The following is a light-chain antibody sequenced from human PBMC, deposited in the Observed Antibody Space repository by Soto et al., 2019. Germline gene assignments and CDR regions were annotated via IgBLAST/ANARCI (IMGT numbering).Light chain of an antibody. CDR1: ESLVHSDGRTY. J-gene: IGKJ1*01. CDR2: LIS. CDR3: VQLTHFPWT. Sequence: DVVMTQTPLSSPVTLGQQTSSSCRSSESLVHSDGRTYLSWLQQRPGQPPRLLLYLISNRFSGVPDRFSGSGAGTDFTLKISRVEAEVVGVYYCVQLTHFPWTFGQGTKVEIK. V-gene: IGKV2-24*01.